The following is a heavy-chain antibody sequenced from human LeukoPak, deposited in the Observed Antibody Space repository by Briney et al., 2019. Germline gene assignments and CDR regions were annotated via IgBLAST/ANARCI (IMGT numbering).Heavy chain of an antibody. CDR1: GGSISSYY. V-gene: IGHV4-4*07. CDR2: SYTSGST. J-gene: IGHJ4*02. D-gene: IGHD4-17*01. CDR3: AREDENNDYGDYRLFDY. Sequence: KPSETLSLTCTVSGGSISSYYWSWIRQPAGKGLEWIGRSYTSGSTNYNPSLKSRVTMSVDTSKNQFSLKLSSVTAADTAVYYCAREDENNDYGDYRLFDYWGQGTLVTVSS.